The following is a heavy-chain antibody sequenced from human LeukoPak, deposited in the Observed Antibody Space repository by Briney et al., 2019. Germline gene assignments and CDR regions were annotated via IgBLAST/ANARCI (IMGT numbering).Heavy chain of an antibody. Sequence: GGSLRLSCAASGFTFSSYAMSWVRQAPGKGLEWVSAISGSGGSTYYADSVKGRFTISRDNSKNTLYLQMNSLRAEDTAVYYCAKDSSSGYQSNWFDPWGQGTLVTVSS. CDR3: AKDSSSGYQSNWFDP. V-gene: IGHV3-23*01. CDR2: ISGSGGST. J-gene: IGHJ5*02. CDR1: GFTFSSYA. D-gene: IGHD3-22*01.